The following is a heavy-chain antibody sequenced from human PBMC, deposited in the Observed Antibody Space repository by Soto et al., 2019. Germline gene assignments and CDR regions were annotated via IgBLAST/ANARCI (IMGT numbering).Heavy chain of an antibody. V-gene: IGHV3-30*18. CDR3: AKDLGGSGNLHY. CDR2: ISYDGSNK. J-gene: IGHJ4*02. D-gene: IGHD3-10*01. Sequence: QVQLVESGGGVVQPGRSLRLSCAASGFTCSTYGIHWVRQAPGKGLEWVSVISYDGSNKYYADSVKGRFTISRDNSKNTLYRQMNRLGVEDTAVYYCAKDLGGSGNLHYWGQGTLVTVSS. CDR1: GFTCSTYG.